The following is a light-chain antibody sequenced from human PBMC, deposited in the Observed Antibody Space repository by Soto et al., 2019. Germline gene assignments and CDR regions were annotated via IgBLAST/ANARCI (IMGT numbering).Light chain of an antibody. J-gene: IGKJ1*01. V-gene: IGKV3-20*01. CDR1: QTVSSSF. Sequence: EMVLTQSPDTLSLSPGERATLSCRASQTVSSSFLAWYQQRPGRAPRLLIYGASSRATGIPDRFSGSGSGTDFTLTISRLEPEDLAVYYCLQYGNSPETFGQETKVDIK. CDR2: GAS. CDR3: LQYGNSPET.